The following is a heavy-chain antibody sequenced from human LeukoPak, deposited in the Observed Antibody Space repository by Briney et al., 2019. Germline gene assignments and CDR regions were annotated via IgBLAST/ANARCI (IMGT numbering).Heavy chain of an antibody. CDR3: ARELQEVERWAIFGVGHSRSLDY. Sequence: GGSLRLSCAASGFTFSSYAMHWVRQAPGKGLEWVAVISYDGSNKYYADSVKGRFTISRDNSKNTLYLQMNSLRAEDTAVYYCARELQEVERWAIFGVGHSRSLDYWGQGTLVTVSS. V-gene: IGHV3-30-3*01. CDR1: GFTFSSYA. J-gene: IGHJ4*02. D-gene: IGHD3-3*01. CDR2: ISYDGSNK.